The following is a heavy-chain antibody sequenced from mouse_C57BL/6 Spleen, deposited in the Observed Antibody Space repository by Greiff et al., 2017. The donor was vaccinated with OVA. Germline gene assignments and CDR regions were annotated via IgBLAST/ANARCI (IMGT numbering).Heavy chain of an antibody. CDR2: IDPNSGGT. Sequence: QVQLKQPGAELVKPGASVKLSCKASGYTFTSYWMHWVKQRPGRGLEWIGRIDPNSGGTKYNEKFKSKATLTVDKPSSTAYIQLSSLTSEDSAVYYCARSEDCDYFDYWGQGTTLTVSS. V-gene: IGHV1-72*01. J-gene: IGHJ2*01. CDR3: ARSEDCDYFDY. CDR1: GYTFTSYW.